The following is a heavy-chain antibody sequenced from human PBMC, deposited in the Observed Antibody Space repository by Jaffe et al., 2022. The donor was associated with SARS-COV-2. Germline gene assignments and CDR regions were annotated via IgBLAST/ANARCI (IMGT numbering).Heavy chain of an antibody. D-gene: IGHD2-2*01. V-gene: IGHV3-43*01. CDR1: GFTFDDYT. J-gene: IGHJ6*02. CDR3: AKDGGYCSSTSCYYYYGMDV. Sequence: EVQLVESGGVVVQPGGSLRLSCAASGFTFDDYTMHWVRQAPGKGLEWVSLISWDGGSTYYADSVKGRFTISRDNSKNSLYLQMNSLRTEDTALYYCAKDGGYCSSTSCYYYYGMDVWGQGTTVTVSS. CDR2: ISWDGGST.